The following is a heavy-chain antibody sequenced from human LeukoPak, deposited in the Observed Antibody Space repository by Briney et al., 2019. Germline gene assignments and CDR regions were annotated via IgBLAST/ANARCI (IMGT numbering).Heavy chain of an antibody. V-gene: IGHV1-3*01. J-gene: IGHJ3*02. CDR3: ARDYLPWIQLWSYDAFDI. D-gene: IGHD5-18*01. CDR2: INAGNGNT. CDR1: GYTFTSYA. Sequence: ASVKVSCKASGYTFTSYAMHRVRQAPGQRLEWMGWINAGNGNTKYSQKFQGRVTITRDTSASTAYMELSSLRSEDTAVYYCARDYLPWIQLWSYDAFDIWGQGTLVTVSS.